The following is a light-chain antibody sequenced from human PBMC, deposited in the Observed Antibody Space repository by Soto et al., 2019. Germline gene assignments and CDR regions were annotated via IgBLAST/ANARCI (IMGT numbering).Light chain of an antibody. CDR3: QQYYDTPPIT. CDR1: QSLLHPSNKKNY. CDR2: WAS. Sequence: DIVMTQSPDSLAVSLGERATITCRSSQSLLHPSNKKNYLAWYQQRPGQPPKLLVYWASIRDSGVPDRFSGSGSATEFTLTIPSLQAVDVAIDYCQQYYDTPPITFGHGTRLEIK. V-gene: IGKV4-1*01. J-gene: IGKJ5*01.